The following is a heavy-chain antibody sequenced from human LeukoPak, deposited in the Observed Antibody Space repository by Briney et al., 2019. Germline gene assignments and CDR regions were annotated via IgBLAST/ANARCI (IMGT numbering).Heavy chain of an antibody. CDR1: GITVSSNY. Sequence: GGSLRLSCAASGITVSSNYMSWVRQAPEKGLEWVSVIYSGGRTYYADSVKGRFTISRDNSKNTLYLQMNSLRAEDTAVYFCANGIQPNNWIPGVWGQGTLVTVSS. J-gene: IGHJ4*02. CDR3: ANGIQPNNWIPGV. D-gene: IGHD1-20*01. CDR2: IYSGGRT. V-gene: IGHV3-53*01.